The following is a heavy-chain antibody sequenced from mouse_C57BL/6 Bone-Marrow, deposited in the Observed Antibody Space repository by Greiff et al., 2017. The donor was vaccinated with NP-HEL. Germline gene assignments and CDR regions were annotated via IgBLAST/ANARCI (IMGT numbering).Heavy chain of an antibody. V-gene: IGHV5-9-1*02. J-gene: IGHJ4*01. CDR3: TREDYGRYAMDY. Sequence: EVKLMESGEGLVKPGGSLKLSCAASGFTFSSYAMSWVRQTPEKRLEWVAYISSGGDYIYYADTVKGRFTISRDNARNTLYLQMSSLKSEDTAMYYCTREDYGRYAMDYWGQGTSVTVSS. D-gene: IGHD1-1*01. CDR1: GFTFSSYA. CDR2: ISSGGDYI.